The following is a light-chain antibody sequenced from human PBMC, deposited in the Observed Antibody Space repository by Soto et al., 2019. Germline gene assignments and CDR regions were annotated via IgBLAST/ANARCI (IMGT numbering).Light chain of an antibody. J-gene: IGLJ2*01. CDR3: QTWGTGIRV. CDR1: SGHSSYD. CDR2: LSSDGRH. V-gene: IGLV4-69*01. Sequence: QSVLTQSPSASASLGASVQLTCTLSSGHSSYDIAWHQQQPEKGPRYLMKLSSDGRHSKGDGIPDRFSGSSSGAERYLTISSLQSEDEADYYCQTWGTGIRVFGGGTKLTGL.